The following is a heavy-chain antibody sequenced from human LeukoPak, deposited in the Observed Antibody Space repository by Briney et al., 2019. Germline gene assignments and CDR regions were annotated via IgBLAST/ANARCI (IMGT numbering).Heavy chain of an antibody. CDR3: AAADTAMVTSGVGDY. CDR2: IKQDGSEK. CDR1: GFTFSSYW. D-gene: IGHD5-18*01. V-gene: IGHV3-7*03. Sequence: GGSLRLSCAASGFTFSSYWMSWVRQAPGKGLEWVANIKQDGSEKYYVDSVKGRFTISRDNSKNTLYLQMNSLRAEDTAVYYCAAADTAMVTSGVGDYWGQGTLVTVSS. J-gene: IGHJ4*02.